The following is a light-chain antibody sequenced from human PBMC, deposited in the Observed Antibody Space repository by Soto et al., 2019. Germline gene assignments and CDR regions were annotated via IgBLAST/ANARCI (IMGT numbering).Light chain of an antibody. V-gene: IGKV3-20*01. CDR2: GAS. J-gene: IGKJ4*01. CDR1: QSVSSSY. CDR3: QQYGSSLLT. Sequence: IVLTQSPGTLSLSPGERATLSCRASQSVSSSYLAWYQQKPGQAPRLLIYGASNRATGIPDRFSGSGSGTDFTLTIGTLEAEDFAVYYCQQYGSSLLTFGGGTKVEIK.